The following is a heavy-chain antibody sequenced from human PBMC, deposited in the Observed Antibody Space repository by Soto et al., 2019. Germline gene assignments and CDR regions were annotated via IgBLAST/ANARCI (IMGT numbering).Heavy chain of an antibody. J-gene: IGHJ4*02. CDR1: GFTFSGYS. CDR3: ARDLNYGLFDY. CDR2: ISSSSSTI. V-gene: IGHV3-48*01. D-gene: IGHD4-17*01. Sequence: GSLRVRWAAVGFTFSGYSSNWVRQAPGKGLEWVSYISSSSSTIYYADSVKGRFTISRDNAKNSLYLQMNSLRAEDTAVYYCARDLNYGLFDYWGQGTLVTVSS.